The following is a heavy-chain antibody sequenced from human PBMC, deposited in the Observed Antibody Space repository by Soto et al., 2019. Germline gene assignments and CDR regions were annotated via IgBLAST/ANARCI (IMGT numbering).Heavy chain of an antibody. CDR3: ASRPPYYYDSSRGDGAFDY. Sequence: GGSLRLSCAASGFTFSSYGMHWVRQAPGKGLEWVAVISYDGSNKYYADSVKGRFTISRDNSKNTLYLQMNSLRAEDTAVYYCASRPPYYYDSSRGDGAFDYWGQGTLVTVSS. J-gene: IGHJ4*02. CDR2: ISYDGSNK. CDR1: GFTFSSYG. V-gene: IGHV3-30*03. D-gene: IGHD3-22*01.